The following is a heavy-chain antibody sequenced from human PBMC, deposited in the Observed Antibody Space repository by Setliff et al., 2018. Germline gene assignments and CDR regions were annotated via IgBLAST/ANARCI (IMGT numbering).Heavy chain of an antibody. CDR2: IQQDGSEK. CDR1: GFTFSYYW. Sequence: PGGSLRLSCAASGFTFSYYWMSWVRQAPGKGLEWVANIQQDGSEKYHVDSVMGRFTISRDNAKNTLYLQMNSPRAEDTAVYYCARGKIRITMIVVPTGGAFDIWGQGTMVTVSS. D-gene: IGHD3-22*01. V-gene: IGHV3-7*01. J-gene: IGHJ3*02. CDR3: ARGKIRITMIVVPTGGAFDI.